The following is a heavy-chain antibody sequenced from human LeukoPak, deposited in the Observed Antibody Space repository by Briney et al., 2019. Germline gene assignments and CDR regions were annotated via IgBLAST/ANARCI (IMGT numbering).Heavy chain of an antibody. D-gene: IGHD5-24*01. CDR2: TGLNSVNT. CDR3: AKGDDIGKHPTRAYYFDT. V-gene: IGHV3-23*01. J-gene: IGHJ4*02. CDR1: GFTFSRHA. Sequence: GGSLRLSCAASGFTFSRHAMSWVRQAPGKGLEWVSTTGLNSVNTLCAESVQGRFSISRDNSKNTLDLQMDNLRVDDTAVYYCAKGDDIGKHPTRAYYFDTWGQGTLVAVSS.